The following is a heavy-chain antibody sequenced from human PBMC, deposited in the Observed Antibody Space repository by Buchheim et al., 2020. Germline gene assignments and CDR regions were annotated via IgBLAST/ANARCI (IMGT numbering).Heavy chain of an antibody. CDR3: ARFKGITIFGVVSFFDY. J-gene: IGHJ4*02. Sequence: QVQLQESGPGLVKPSQTLSLTCTVSGGSISSGDYYWSWIRQPPGKGLEWIGYIYYSGSTYYNPSLKSRVTISVDTSKYQFSLKLSSVTAADTTVYYCARFKGITIFGVVSFFDYWGQGTL. D-gene: IGHD3-3*01. CDR2: IYYSGST. V-gene: IGHV4-30-4*01. CDR1: GGSISSGDYY.